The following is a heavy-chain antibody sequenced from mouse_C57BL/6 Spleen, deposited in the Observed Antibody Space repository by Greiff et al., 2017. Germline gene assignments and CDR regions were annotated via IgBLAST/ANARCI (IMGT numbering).Heavy chain of an antibody. CDR1: GYSITSGYY. J-gene: IGHJ2*01. D-gene: IGHD2-3*01. V-gene: IGHV3-6*01. CDR3: ARDDGYYGEY. Sequence: EVQLQQSGPGLVKPSQSLSLTCSVTGYSITSGYYWNWVRQFPGNKLEWMGYISYDGSNNYNPSLKNRISITRGTSKNQFFLKLNSVTTEDTATYDCARDDGYYGEYWGQGTTLTVSS. CDR2: ISYDGSN.